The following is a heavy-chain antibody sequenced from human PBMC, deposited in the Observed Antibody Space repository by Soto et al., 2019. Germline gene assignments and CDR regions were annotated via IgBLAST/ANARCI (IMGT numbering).Heavy chain of an antibody. Sequence: PSETLSLTCAVYGGYFSGYYWSWIRQPPGKGLEWIGEINHSGSTNYNPSLKSRVTISVDTSKNQFSLKLSSVTAADTAVYYCARLGGKKNYYYYMDVWGKGTTVTVSS. D-gene: IGHD1-26*01. J-gene: IGHJ6*03. CDR2: INHSGST. V-gene: IGHV4-34*01. CDR3: ARLGGKKNYYYYMDV. CDR1: GGYFSGYY.